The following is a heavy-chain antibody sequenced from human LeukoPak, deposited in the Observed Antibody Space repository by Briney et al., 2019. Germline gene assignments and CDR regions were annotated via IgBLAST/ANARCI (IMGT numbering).Heavy chain of an antibody. V-gene: IGHV1-2*02. CDR3: AREEWELHNSRHFDY. Sequence: ASVKVSCKASGYTFTGYYMHWVRQAPGQGLEWMGWINPNSGGTNYAQKFQGRVTMTTDTSTSTAYMELRSLRSDDTAVYYCAREEWELHNSRHFDYWGQGTLVTVSS. J-gene: IGHJ4*02. CDR1: GYTFTGYY. CDR2: INPNSGGT. D-gene: IGHD1-26*01.